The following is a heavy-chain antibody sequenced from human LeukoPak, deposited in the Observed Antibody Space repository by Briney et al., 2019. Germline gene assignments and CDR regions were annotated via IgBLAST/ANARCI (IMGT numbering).Heavy chain of an antibody. CDR3: ARDRIAAAGILDY. Sequence: GGSLRLSCAASGFTFRSYSMNWVRQAPGKGLEWVSSISSSSSYIYYADSVKGRFTISRDNAKNSLYLQMNSLRAEDTAVYYCARDRIAAAGILDYWGQGTLVTVSS. D-gene: IGHD6-13*01. V-gene: IGHV3-21*01. J-gene: IGHJ4*02. CDR1: GFTFRSYS. CDR2: ISSSSSYI.